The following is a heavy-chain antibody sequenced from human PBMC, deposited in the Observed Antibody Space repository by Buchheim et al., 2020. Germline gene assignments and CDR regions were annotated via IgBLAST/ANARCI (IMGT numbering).Heavy chain of an antibody. Sequence: EVHLVESGGGLVQPGGSLRLSCAVSGFSFSTYWMSWVRHAPGKGLECVANINQDGTGKIYMDSVKGRFTVSRDNAKNSLYLQMDSLRDEDTAVYSCVRKHNSAHYQFFDYWGQGTL. D-gene: IGHD3-22*01. V-gene: IGHV3-7*01. CDR1: GFSFSTYW. J-gene: IGHJ4*02. CDR2: INQDGTGK. CDR3: VRKHNSAHYQFFDY.